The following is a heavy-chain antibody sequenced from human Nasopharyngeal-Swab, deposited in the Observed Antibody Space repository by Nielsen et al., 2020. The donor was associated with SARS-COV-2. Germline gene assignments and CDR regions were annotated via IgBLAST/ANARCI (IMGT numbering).Heavy chain of an antibody. Sequence: GRLKNSCAASGFTFSSYWMSWGRQAPGKGLEWVANIKQDGSEKYYVDSVKGRFTISRDNAKNSLYLQMNSLRAEDTAVYYCARDRNGFIYYYYGMDVWGQGTTVTVSS. V-gene: IGHV3-7*01. CDR2: IKQDGSEK. CDR1: GFTFSSYW. CDR3: ARDRNGFIYYYYGMDV. J-gene: IGHJ6*02. D-gene: IGHD3-3*01.